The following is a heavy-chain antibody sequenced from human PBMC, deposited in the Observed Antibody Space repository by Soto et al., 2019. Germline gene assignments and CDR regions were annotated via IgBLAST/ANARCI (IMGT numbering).Heavy chain of an antibody. Sequence: ASVKVSCKASGYTFTGYYMHWVRQAPGQGLEWMGWINPNSGGTNYAQRFQGRVTMTRDTSISTAYMELSRLRSDDTAVYYCARVEHYDFWSGYSNFDYWGQGTLVTVSS. CDR3: ARVEHYDFWSGYSNFDY. J-gene: IGHJ4*02. V-gene: IGHV1-2*02. D-gene: IGHD3-3*01. CDR1: GYTFTGYY. CDR2: INPNSGGT.